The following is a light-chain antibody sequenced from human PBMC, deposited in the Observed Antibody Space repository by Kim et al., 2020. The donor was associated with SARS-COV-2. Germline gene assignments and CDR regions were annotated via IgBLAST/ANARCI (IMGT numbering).Light chain of an antibody. V-gene: IGLV2-14*03. CDR3: SSFTSSTTLV. CDR2: DVT. J-gene: IGLJ2*01. Sequence: ALPASVSGSPGQSITISCTGTSSDVGGYNYVSLYQQHPGKAPKLMIYDVTKRPSGVSNRFSGSKSGNTASLTISGLQAEDEADYYCSSFTSSTTLVFGGGTQLTVL. CDR1: SSDVGGYNY.